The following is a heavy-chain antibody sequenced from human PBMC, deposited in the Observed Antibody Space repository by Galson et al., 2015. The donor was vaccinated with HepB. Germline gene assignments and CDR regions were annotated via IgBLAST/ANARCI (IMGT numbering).Heavy chain of an antibody. V-gene: IGHV3-30-3*01. CDR3: ARDHAEYYYDSSGYYVDY. D-gene: IGHD3-22*01. CDR2: ISYDGSNN. J-gene: IGHJ4*02. Sequence: SLRLSCAASGFTFSSYAMHWVRQAPGKGLEWVAVISYDGSNNYYADSVKGRFTISRDNSKNTLYLQMNSLRAEDTAVYYCARDHAEYYYDSSGYYVDYWGQGTLVTVSS. CDR1: GFTFSSYA.